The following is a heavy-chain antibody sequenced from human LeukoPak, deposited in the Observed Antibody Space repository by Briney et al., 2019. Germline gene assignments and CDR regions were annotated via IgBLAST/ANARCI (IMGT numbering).Heavy chain of an antibody. D-gene: IGHD3-10*01. CDR2: IRSKAYGGTT. V-gene: IGHV3-49*04. CDR3: TRVGTMVRGVIIFRWRYYYYMDV. J-gene: IGHJ6*03. Sequence: PGGSLRLSCAASGFTFSDYYMSWVRQAPGKGLEWVGFIRSKAYGGTTEYAASVKGRFTISRDDSKSIAYLQMNSLKTEDAAVYYCTRVGTMVRGVIIFRWRYYYYMDVWGKGTTVTISS. CDR1: GFTFSDYY.